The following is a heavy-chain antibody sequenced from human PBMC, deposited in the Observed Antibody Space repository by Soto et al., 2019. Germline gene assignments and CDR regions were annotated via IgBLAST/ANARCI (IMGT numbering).Heavy chain of an antibody. V-gene: IGHV1-69*01. CDR2: IIPIFGTA. J-gene: IGHJ6*02. CDR3: GLPETAAGTVSYYYYGMDV. D-gene: IGHD6-13*01. CDR1: GGTFSSYA. Sequence: QVQLVQSGAEVKKPGSSVKVSCKASGGTFSSYAISWVRQAPGQGLEWMGGIIPIFGTANYAQKFQGRVTITEDESTSTAYMELSSLRSEDTAVYYCGLPETAAGTVSYYYYGMDVWGQGTTVTVSS.